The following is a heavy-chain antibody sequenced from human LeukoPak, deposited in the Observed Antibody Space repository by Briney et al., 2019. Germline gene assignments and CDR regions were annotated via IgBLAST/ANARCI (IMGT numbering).Heavy chain of an antibody. CDR1: GFTFSNLW. CDR3: VGGSGWLGDS. V-gene: IGHV3-7*03. J-gene: IGHJ4*02. Sequence: GGSLRLSCTVSGFTFSNLWMTWVRQAPGKGLEWVANIKQDGSDIYYMDSVKGRFTISGDNAKNSLYLQMNSLRAEDTAMYYCVGGSGWLGDSWGRGTLVTVSS. CDR2: IKQDGSDI. D-gene: IGHD6-19*01.